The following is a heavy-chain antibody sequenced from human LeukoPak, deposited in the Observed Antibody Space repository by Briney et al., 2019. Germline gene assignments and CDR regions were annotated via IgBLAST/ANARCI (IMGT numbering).Heavy chain of an antibody. CDR3: ARGRRYCSGGSCYRFDP. Sequence: SETLSLTCTVSGGSISSYYWSWIRQPPGKGLEWIGYIYYSGSTNYNPSLKSRVTISVDTSKNQFSLKLSSVTAADTAVYYCARGRRYCSGGSCYRFDPWGQGTLVTVSS. J-gene: IGHJ5*02. D-gene: IGHD2-15*01. CDR2: IYYSGST. CDR1: GGSISSYY. V-gene: IGHV4-59*12.